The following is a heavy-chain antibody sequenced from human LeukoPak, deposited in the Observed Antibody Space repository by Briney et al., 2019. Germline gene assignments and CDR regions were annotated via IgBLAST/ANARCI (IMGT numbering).Heavy chain of an antibody. CDR1: GGSISSGSYY. V-gene: IGHV4-61*02. CDR2: IYTSGST. Sequence: PSETLSLTCTVSGGSISSGSYYWSWIRQPAGKGLEWIGRIYTSGSTNYNPSLKSRVTISVDTSKNQFSLKLSSVTAADTAVYYCAVYYYDGSGYWIDYWGQGTLVTVSS. J-gene: IGHJ4*02. CDR3: AVYYYDGSGYWIDY. D-gene: IGHD3-22*01.